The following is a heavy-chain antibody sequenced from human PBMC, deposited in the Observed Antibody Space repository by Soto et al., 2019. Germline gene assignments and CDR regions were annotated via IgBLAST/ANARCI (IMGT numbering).Heavy chain of an antibody. CDR1: GYSFTSYW. D-gene: IGHD2-8*02. Sequence: PGESLKISCKGSGYSFTSYWIGWVRQMPGKGLEWMGIIYPGDSDTRYSPSFQGQVTISADKSISTAYLQWSSLKASDTAMYYCARHLSAVLDGMDVWGQGTTVTVSS. J-gene: IGHJ6*02. CDR3: ARHLSAVLDGMDV. V-gene: IGHV5-51*01. CDR2: IYPGDSDT.